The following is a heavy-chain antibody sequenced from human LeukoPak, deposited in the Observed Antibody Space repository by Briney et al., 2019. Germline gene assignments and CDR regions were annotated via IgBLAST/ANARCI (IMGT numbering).Heavy chain of an antibody. Sequence: GGPLRLSCAPSGFTLSLYCMQWVRQSPGKGLVCVSRINTDERRTTYADSVKGRFTIHRHNAKNTLYLQMNSLRAEDTAVYYCATQASVGYWGQGTLVTVSS. D-gene: IGHD1-26*01. CDR1: GFTLSLYC. CDR3: ATQASVGY. V-gene: IGHV3-74*01. CDR2: INTDERRT. J-gene: IGHJ4*02.